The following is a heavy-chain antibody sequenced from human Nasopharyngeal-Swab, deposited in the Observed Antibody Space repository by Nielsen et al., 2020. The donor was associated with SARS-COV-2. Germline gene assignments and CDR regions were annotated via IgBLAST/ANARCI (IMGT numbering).Heavy chain of an antibody. Sequence: SETLSLTCTVSGSFISSDNYFWSWIRQRPGKGLEWIGYIHYTGKTYYNPSLESRLTISLDTSRNQFSLMLRSVTAADTAVYYCAREVINQAVSDAFDFWGQGTMVTVSS. CDR1: GSFISSDNYF. CDR2: IHYTGKT. V-gene: IGHV4-31*03. CDR3: AREVINQAVSDAFDF. D-gene: IGHD3-16*02. J-gene: IGHJ3*01.